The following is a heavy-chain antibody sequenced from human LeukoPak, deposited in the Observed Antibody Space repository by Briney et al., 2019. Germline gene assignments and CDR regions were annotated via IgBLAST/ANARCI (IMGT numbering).Heavy chain of an antibody. Sequence: GGSVRLSCAASGFTVSSYYMSWVRQAPGKGLEWISYISSSGSTIYYADSVKGRFTITRDNAKNTVYLQMNSLRSEDTAVYYCARYGWELPRGGDDAFDIWGQGTMVTVSS. CDR1: GFTVSSYY. CDR2: ISSSGSTI. V-gene: IGHV3-11*04. J-gene: IGHJ3*02. D-gene: IGHD1-26*01. CDR3: ARYGWELPRGGDDAFDI.